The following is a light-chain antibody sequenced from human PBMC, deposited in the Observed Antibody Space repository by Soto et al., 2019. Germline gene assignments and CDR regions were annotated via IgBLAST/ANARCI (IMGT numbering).Light chain of an antibody. V-gene: IGLV2-8*01. CDR2: EVS. J-gene: IGLJ1*01. Sequence: QSALTQPPSASGSPGQSVTISCTGTSSDVGGYNYVSWYQQHPGKAPKLMIYEVSKRPSGVPDRFSGSKSGNMASLTVSGLQAEDEADYYCNSYAGSNNFLFGPGTKLTVL. CDR1: SSDVGGYNY. CDR3: NSYAGSNNFL.